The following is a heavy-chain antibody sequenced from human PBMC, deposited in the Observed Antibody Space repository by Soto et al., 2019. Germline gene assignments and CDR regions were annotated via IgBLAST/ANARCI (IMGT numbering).Heavy chain of an antibody. Sequence: QVQLVESGGGGVQPGRSLRLSCAASGFTFSSYGMHWVRQAPGKGLEWVAVISYDGSNKYYADSVKGRFTISRDNSKNTLYLQMNSLRAEDTAVYYCAKDEYSSGWYWGFDYWGQGTLVTVSS. CDR1: GFTFSSYG. V-gene: IGHV3-30*18. CDR2: ISYDGSNK. J-gene: IGHJ4*02. D-gene: IGHD6-19*01. CDR3: AKDEYSSGWYWGFDY.